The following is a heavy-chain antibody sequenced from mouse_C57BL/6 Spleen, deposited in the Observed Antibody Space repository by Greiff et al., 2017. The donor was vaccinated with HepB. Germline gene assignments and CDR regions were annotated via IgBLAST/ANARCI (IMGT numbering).Heavy chain of an antibody. CDR3: TTWGYYGSSGAY. Sequence: DVQLQESGAELVRPGASVKLSCTASGFNIKDDYMHWVKQRPEQGLEWIGWIDPENGDTEYASKFQGKATITADTSSNTAYLQLSSLTSEDTAVYYCTTWGYYGSSGAYWGQGTLVTVSA. CDR2: IDPENGDT. D-gene: IGHD1-1*01. V-gene: IGHV14-4*01. CDR1: GFNIKDDY. J-gene: IGHJ3*01.